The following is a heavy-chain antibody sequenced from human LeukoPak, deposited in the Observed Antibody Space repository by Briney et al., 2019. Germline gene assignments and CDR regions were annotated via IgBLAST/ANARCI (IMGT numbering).Heavy chain of an antibody. Sequence: ASVKVSCKASGYTFTSYYMHWVRQATGQGLEWMGWMNPNSGNTGYAQKFQGRVTMTRNTSISTAYMELSSLRSEDTAVYYCARGRRHSSGYYYYYYYMDVWGKGTTVTISS. V-gene: IGHV1-8*02. D-gene: IGHD3-22*01. CDR1: GYTFTSYY. J-gene: IGHJ6*03. CDR3: ARGRRHSSGYYYYYYYMDV. CDR2: MNPNSGNT.